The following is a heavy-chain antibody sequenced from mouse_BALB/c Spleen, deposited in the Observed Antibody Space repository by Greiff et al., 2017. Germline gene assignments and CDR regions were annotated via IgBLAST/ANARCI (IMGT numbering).Heavy chain of an antibody. CDR3: ARDKSYAMHY. Sequence: EVQLVESGGGLVKPGGSLKLSCAASGFTFSSYAMSWVRQTPEKRLEWVASISSGGSTYYPDSVKGRFTISRDNARNILYLQMGSLRSEDTAMYYCARDKSYAMHYWGQGTSVTVSS. CDR1: GFTFSSYA. CDR2: ISSGGST. J-gene: IGHJ4*01. V-gene: IGHV5-6-5*01.